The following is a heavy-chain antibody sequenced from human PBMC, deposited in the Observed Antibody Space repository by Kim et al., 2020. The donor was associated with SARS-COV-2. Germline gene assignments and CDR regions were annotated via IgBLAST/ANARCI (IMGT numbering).Heavy chain of an antibody. J-gene: IGHJ3*02. D-gene: IGHD4-17*01. V-gene: IGHV4-59*01. CDR3: AKGMTTVTTDDAFDI. CDR2: IYYSGST. CDR1: GGSISSYY. Sequence: SETLSLTCTVSGGSISSYYWSWIRQPPGKGLEWIGYIYYSGSTNYNPSLKSRVTISVDTSKNQFSLKLSSVTAADTAVYYCAKGMTTVTTDDAFDIWGQGTTVTVSS.